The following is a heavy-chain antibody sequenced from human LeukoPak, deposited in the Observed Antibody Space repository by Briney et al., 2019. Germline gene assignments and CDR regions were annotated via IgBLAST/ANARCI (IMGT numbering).Heavy chain of an antibody. CDR3: ARVKTSSAYYPFDY. CDR2: ITGSGSST. Sequence: GGSLRLSCAASGFTFSNYAMSWVRQAPGKGLEWVSAITGSGSSTYYADSVRGRFTISRDNSKNTVYLQMNSLRAEDTAVYHCARVKTSSAYYPFDYWGQGTLVTVSS. D-gene: IGHD3-22*01. V-gene: IGHV3-23*01. CDR1: GFTFSNYA. J-gene: IGHJ4*02.